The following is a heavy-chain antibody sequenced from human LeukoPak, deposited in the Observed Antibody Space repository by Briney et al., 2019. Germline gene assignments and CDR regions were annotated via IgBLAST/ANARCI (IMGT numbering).Heavy chain of an antibody. Sequence: GGSLRLSCGASGFTFKCYGMHWVRQAPGKGLEWVAFIRYDGSNKYYAESVKGRFTISRDNSKNTLYLQMSSLTTEDTAVYYCAKRVNIGSGSLPARLYNFDYWGQGTLVTVSS. CDR2: IRYDGSNK. V-gene: IGHV3-30*02. J-gene: IGHJ4*02. CDR1: GFTFKCYG. D-gene: IGHD3-10*01. CDR3: AKRVNIGSGSLPARLYNFDY.